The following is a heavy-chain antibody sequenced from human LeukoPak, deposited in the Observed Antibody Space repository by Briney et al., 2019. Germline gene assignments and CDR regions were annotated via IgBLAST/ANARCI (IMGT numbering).Heavy chain of an antibody. CDR3: TREVLNAFDS. D-gene: IGHD3-10*01. J-gene: IGHJ3*02. V-gene: IGHV3-74*01. CDR2: INADGSNT. CDR1: GFIFSNPW. Sequence: PGGSLRLSCAASGFIFSNPWMHWVRQAPGKGLMWVSRINADGSNTRYADSVKGRFTISRDNAKNTLYLQMNSLRAEDTAVYYCTREVLNAFDSWGQGTLVTVSS.